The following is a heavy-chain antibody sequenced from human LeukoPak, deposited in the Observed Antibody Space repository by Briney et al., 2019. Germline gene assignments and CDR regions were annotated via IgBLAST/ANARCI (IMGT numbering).Heavy chain of an antibody. CDR2: ISSSSSTI. CDR1: GFTFSSYS. J-gene: IGHJ3*02. Sequence: GGPLRLSCAASGFTFSSYSMNWVRQAPGKGLEWVSYISSSSSTIYYADSVKGRFTISRDNAKNSLYLQMNSLRAEDTAVYYCAREYCSGGSCYPGDAFDIWGQGTMVTVSS. CDR3: AREYCSGGSCYPGDAFDI. V-gene: IGHV3-48*01. D-gene: IGHD2-15*01.